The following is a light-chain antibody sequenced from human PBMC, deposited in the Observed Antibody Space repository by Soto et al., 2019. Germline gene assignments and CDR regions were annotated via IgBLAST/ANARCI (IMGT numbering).Light chain of an antibody. CDR3: AAWDGSLNGYV. J-gene: IGLJ1*01. V-gene: IGLV1-44*01. Sequence: QPVLTQPPSASGTPGQRVTISCSGSSSNIGSNTVNWYQQLPGTAPKLLIYTNNKRPSGVPDRFSGSKSGTSASLAISGLQSEDEADYSCAAWDGSLNGYVFGTGTKVTVL. CDR2: TNN. CDR1: SSNIGSNT.